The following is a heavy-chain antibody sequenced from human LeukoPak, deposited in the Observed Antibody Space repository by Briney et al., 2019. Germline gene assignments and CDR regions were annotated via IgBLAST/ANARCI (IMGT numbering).Heavy chain of an antibody. D-gene: IGHD6-19*01. Sequence: PSETLSLTCTVSGGSISSYYWSWIRQPPGKGLEWIGYIYYSGSTNYNPSLKSRVTISVDTSKNQFSLKLSSVTAADTAVYYCARDRGYSSGWYPPFFDYWGQGTLVTVSS. V-gene: IGHV4-59*01. CDR1: GGSISSYY. J-gene: IGHJ4*02. CDR3: ARDRGYSSGWYPPFFDY. CDR2: IYYSGST.